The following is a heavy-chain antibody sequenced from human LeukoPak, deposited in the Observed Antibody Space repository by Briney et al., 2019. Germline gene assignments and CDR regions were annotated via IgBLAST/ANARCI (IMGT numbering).Heavy chain of an antibody. V-gene: IGHV3-21*01. CDR2: ISSSSSYI. D-gene: IGHD6-13*01. CDR1: GFTFSSYS. J-gene: IGHJ4*02. Sequence: GGSLSLSCAASGFTFSSYSMNWVRQAPGKGLEWVSSISSSSSYIYYADSVKGRFTISRDNAKNSLYLQMNSLRAEDTAVYYCASPYSSRWYELCYWGQGTLVTVSS. CDR3: ASPYSSRWYELCY.